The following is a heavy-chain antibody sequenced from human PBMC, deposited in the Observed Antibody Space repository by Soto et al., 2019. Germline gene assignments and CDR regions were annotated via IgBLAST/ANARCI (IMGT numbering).Heavy chain of an antibody. V-gene: IGHV4-30-4*01. CDR2: IYYSGST. D-gene: IGHD3-10*01. CDR1: GGSISSCDYY. J-gene: IGHJ4*02. CDR3: ARGEMVRGVRGGIDY. Sequence: SETLSLTCTVSGGSISSCDYYWSWIRQPPGKGLEWIGYIYYSGSTYYNPSLKSRVTISVDTSKNQFSLKLSSVTAADTAVYYCARGEMVRGVRGGIDYWGQGTLVTVSS.